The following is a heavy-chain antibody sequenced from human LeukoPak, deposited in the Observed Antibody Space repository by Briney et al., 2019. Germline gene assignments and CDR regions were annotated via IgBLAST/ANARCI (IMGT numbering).Heavy chain of an antibody. CDR2: IYYSGST. V-gene: IGHV4-59*01. CDR1: GGSISSYY. J-gene: IGHJ4*02. D-gene: IGHD3-10*01. CDR3: AGITMVRGVILDY. Sequence: SETLSLTCTVSGGSISSYYWSWIRQPPGKGLERIGYIYYSGSTNYNPSLKSRVTISVDTSKNQFSLKLSSVTAADTAVYYCAGITMVRGVILDYWGQGTLVTVSS.